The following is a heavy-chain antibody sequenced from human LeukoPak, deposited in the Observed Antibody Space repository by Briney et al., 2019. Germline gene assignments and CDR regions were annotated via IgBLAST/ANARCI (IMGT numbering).Heavy chain of an antibody. V-gene: IGHV4-39*07. CDR1: AGSISSSSYY. D-gene: IGHD3-22*01. CDR3: ARDCGMTMRREYYFDY. J-gene: IGHJ4*02. CDR2: IYHSGST. Sequence: PSETLSLTCSVSAGSISSSSYYWGWIRQAPGKGLEWTGEIYHSGSTNYDPSLKSRVTISVDKSKNQFSLKLSSVTAADTAVYYCARDCGMTMRREYYFDYWGQGTLVTVSS.